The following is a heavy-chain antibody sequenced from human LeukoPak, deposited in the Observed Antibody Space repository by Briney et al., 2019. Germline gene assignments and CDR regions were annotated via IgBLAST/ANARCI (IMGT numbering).Heavy chain of an antibody. CDR2: ISGSGGST. CDR3: AKLPSVVVVAVDAFDI. D-gene: IGHD2-15*01. Sequence: GGSLRLSCAASGLTFSSYAMSWVRQAPGKGLEWVSAISGSGGSTYYADSVKGRFTISRDNSKNTLYLQMNSLRAEDTAVYYCAKLPSVVVVAVDAFDIWGQGTMVTVSS. CDR1: GLTFSSYA. V-gene: IGHV3-23*01. J-gene: IGHJ3*02.